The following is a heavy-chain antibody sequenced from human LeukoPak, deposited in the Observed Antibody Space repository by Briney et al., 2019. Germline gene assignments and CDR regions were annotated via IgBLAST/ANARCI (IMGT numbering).Heavy chain of an antibody. CDR2: ISYDGSNK. CDR1: GITFSSHA. J-gene: IGHJ4*02. Sequence: PGGSLRLSCAASGITFSSHAMHWVRQVPGKGLEWVALISYDGSNKYYADSVKGRFTISRDSSKKTLYLQMKSLRAEDTAVYYCARASAVTTFGYWGQGTLVTVSS. D-gene: IGHD3-16*01. CDR3: ARASAVTTFGY. V-gene: IGHV3-30*04.